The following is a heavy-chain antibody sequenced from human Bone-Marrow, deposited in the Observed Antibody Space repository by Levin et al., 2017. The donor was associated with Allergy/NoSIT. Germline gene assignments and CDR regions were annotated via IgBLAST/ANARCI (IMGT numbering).Heavy chain of an antibody. CDR1: GYSFTSYW. CDR3: ARQYSRAQGAAGGDY. V-gene: IGHV5-10-1*01. J-gene: IGHJ4*02. D-gene: IGHD6-13*01. CDR2: IDPSDSYT. Sequence: GESLKISCKGSGYSFTSYWISWVRQMPGKGLEWMGRIDPSDSYTNYSPSFQGHVTISADKSISTAYLQWSSLKASDTAMYYCARQYSRAQGAAGGDYWGQGTLVTVSS.